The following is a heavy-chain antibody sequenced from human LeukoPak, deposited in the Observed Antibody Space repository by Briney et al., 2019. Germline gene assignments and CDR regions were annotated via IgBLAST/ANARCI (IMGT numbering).Heavy chain of an antibody. V-gene: IGHV3-23*01. CDR1: GLTFNNYA. Sequence: PGGSLRLSCAASGLTFNNYAMNWVRQAPGKGLEWVSSISGGGETTYYADSAKGRFTISRDNSQNTLYLQMDSLRAEDTAVYYCAREYAEYVGYFFFDYWGQGTLVTVSS. CDR2: ISGGGETT. D-gene: IGHD2-15*01. CDR3: AREYAEYVGYFFFDY. J-gene: IGHJ4*02.